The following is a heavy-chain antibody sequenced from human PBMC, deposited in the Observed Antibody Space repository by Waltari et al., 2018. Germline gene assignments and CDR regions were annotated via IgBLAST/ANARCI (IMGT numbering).Heavy chain of an antibody. Sequence: QLQLQESGPGLVKPSETLSLTCTVSGGPISSRIYYWGWIRQPPGKGLAGIGSAFHNGKTYYIPSLKSRVTIVVDMSKNQCSLELSSVTAADTAVYYCARHGGQGSGSQSDYWGQGSLVTVSS. CDR3: ARHGGQGSGSQSDY. D-gene: IGHD3-10*01. CDR1: GGPISSRIYY. J-gene: IGHJ4*02. CDR2: AFHNGKT. V-gene: IGHV4-39*01.